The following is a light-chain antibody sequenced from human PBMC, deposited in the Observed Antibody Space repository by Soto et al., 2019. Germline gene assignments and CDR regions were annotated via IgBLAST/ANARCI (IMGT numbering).Light chain of an antibody. V-gene: IGKV3-15*01. CDR2: GVS. J-gene: IGKJ5*01. CDR3: QQYEKWPPSIT. Sequence: IEMTQSPATLSASPGDRATLSCRASQPVNNNLAWYQQQPAQAPRLLIYGVSTRTTGISARFSGGGSVTEFALTISSLQSEDFALYYCQQYEKWPPSITFGQGTRLEIK. CDR1: QPVNNN.